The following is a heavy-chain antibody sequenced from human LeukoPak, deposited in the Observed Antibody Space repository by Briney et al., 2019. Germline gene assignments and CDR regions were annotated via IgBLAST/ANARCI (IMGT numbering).Heavy chain of an antibody. V-gene: IGHV3-11*01. Sequence: GGSLRLSCAASGFTFSDYYMNWIRQAPGKGLEWVSYISRSGSTIYYADSVKGRFTISRDNAKNSLYLQMNSLRAEDTAVYYCARIGDYYGRKYYFDYWGQGTLVTVSS. D-gene: IGHD3-10*01. J-gene: IGHJ4*02. CDR1: GFTFSDYY. CDR3: ARIGDYYGRKYYFDY. CDR2: ISRSGSTI.